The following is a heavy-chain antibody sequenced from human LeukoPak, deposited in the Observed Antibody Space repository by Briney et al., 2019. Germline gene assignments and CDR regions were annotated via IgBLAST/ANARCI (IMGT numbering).Heavy chain of an antibody. Sequence: PGGSLRLSCAASGFTFSSYSMNWVRQAPGKGLEWVSSISSSGSYIYYADSVKGRFTISRDNAKNSLYLQMNSLRAEDTAVYYCARVSVEMATIRWGQGTLVTVSS. D-gene: IGHD5-24*01. V-gene: IGHV3-21*01. CDR1: GFTFSSYS. CDR3: ARVSVEMATIR. J-gene: IGHJ4*02. CDR2: ISSSGSYI.